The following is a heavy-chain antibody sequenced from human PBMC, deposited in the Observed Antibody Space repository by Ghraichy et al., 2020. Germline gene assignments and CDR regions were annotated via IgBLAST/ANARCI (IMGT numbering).Heavy chain of an antibody. J-gene: IGHJ4*02. CDR3: ARGRYCGGGACYPRPSSFHY. CDR1: GGSIGGYY. D-gene: IGHD2-15*01. CDR2: INYVGVT. Sequence: SQTLSLTCSVYGGSIGGYYWSWIRHSPGQGLEWIGEINYVGVTIYNPSLESRVTISLDTYNNQFSLSLASVTAADTALYFCARGRYCGGGACYPRPSSFHYWGQGIPVTVSS. V-gene: IGHV4-34*01.